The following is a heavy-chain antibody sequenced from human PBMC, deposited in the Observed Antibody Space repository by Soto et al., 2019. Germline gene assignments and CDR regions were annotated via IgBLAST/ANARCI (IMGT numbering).Heavy chain of an antibody. CDR3: ARGGHDFWSGPFDY. J-gene: IGHJ4*02. Sequence: SETLSLTCTVSDGSISTYYCNWIRQPAGKGLEWIGRIDASGSTDYDPSLKSRVTMSVDTSKNQFSLRLSFVTAADTAVYYCARGGHDFWSGPFDYWGQGAQVTVSS. D-gene: IGHD3-3*01. CDR2: IDASGST. CDR1: DGSISTYY. V-gene: IGHV4-4*07.